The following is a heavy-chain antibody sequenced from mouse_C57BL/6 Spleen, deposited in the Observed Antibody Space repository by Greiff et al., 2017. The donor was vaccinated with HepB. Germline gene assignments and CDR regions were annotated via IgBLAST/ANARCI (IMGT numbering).Heavy chain of an antibody. CDR3: ARSGTTVVGMDY. J-gene: IGHJ4*01. CDR2: INPSTGGT. V-gene: IGHV1-42*01. D-gene: IGHD1-1*01. CDR1: GYSFTGYY. Sequence: EVKLVESGPELVKPGASVKISCKASGYSFTGYYMNWVKQSPEKSLEWIGDINPSTGGTTYNQKFKAKATLTVDKSSSTAYMQLKSLTSEDSAVYYCARSGTTVVGMDYWGQGTSVTVSS.